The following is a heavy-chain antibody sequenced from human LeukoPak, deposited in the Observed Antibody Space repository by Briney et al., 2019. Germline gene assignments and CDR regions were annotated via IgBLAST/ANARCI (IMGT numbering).Heavy chain of an antibody. CDR3: AKGGNDFWSGLDY. D-gene: IGHD3-3*01. CDR2: ISGSGGST. V-gene: IGHV3-23*01. Sequence: SGGSLRLSCAASGFTFSSYAMSWVRQAPGKGLEWVSAISGSGGSTYYADSVKGRFTISRDNSKSTLYLQMNSLRAEDTAVYYCAKGGNDFWSGLDYWGQGTLVTVSS. J-gene: IGHJ4*02. CDR1: GFTFSSYA.